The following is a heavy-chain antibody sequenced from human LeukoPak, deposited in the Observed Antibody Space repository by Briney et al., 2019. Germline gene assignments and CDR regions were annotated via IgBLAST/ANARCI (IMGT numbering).Heavy chain of an antibody. D-gene: IGHD4-23*01. CDR3: ARRDYGGNLDY. CDR2: IYHSGST. CDR1: GYSISSGYY. V-gene: IGHV4-38-2*01. Sequence: SETLSLTCAVSGYSISSGYYWGWIRQPPGKGLEWIGSIYHSGSTYYNPSLKSRVTISVDTSKNQFSLKLSSVTAADTAVCYCARRDYGGNLDYWGQGTLVTVSS. J-gene: IGHJ4*02.